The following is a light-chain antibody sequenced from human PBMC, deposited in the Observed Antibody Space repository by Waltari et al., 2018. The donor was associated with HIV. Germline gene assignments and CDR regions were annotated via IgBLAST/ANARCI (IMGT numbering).Light chain of an antibody. CDR3: SSYTSSSLVV. J-gene: IGLJ2*01. CDR2: EVS. Sequence: QSALTQPASVSGSPGQSITISCTGTHRDVGGYNYVSWYQQHPGKAPKPMIYEVSNRPSGVSNRFSGSKSGNTASLTISGLQAEDEADYYCSSYTSSSLVVFGGGTKLTVL. V-gene: IGLV2-14*01. CDR1: HRDVGGYNY.